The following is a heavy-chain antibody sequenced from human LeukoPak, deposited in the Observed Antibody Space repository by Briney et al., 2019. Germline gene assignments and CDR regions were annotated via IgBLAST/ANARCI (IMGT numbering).Heavy chain of an antibody. CDR1: GGSISGYY. Sequence: SVTLSLTCTVSGGSISGYYWSWVRQPPGKGLEWIGYIYDSGTTNYNPSLKSRVTISVETSKNQFSLKLTSVTSADTAVYYCARKVESKWFDPWGQGTLVTVPS. CDR3: ARKVESKWFDP. D-gene: IGHD1-1*01. CDR2: IYDSGTT. V-gene: IGHV4-59*01. J-gene: IGHJ5*02.